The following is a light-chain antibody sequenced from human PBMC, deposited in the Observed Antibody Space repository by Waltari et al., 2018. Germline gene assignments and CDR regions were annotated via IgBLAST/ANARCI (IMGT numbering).Light chain of an antibody. CDR2: LGS. J-gene: IGKJ4*01. Sequence: DIVMTQSPLSLPVTPGEAASISCRSSQSLLHRNGHNDLDWYLQKPGQSPQLLIYLGSNRASGVPDRFSGSGSGTDFTLKISRVEAEDVGVYYCMQSLQTPLTFGGGTKVEIK. V-gene: IGKV2-28*01. CDR1: QSLLHRNGHND. CDR3: MQSLQTPLT.